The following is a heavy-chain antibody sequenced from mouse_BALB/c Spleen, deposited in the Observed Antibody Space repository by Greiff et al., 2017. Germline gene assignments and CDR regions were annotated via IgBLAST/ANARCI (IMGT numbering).Heavy chain of an antibody. CDR1: GYSITSGYY. CDR2: ISYDGSN. Sequence: EVKLLESGPGLVKPSQSLSLTCSVTGYSITSGYYWNWIRQFPGNKLEWMGYISYDGSNNYNPSLKNRISITRDTSKNQFFLKLNSVTTEDTATYYCARGEMGAMDYWGQGTSVTVSS. CDR3: ARGEMGAMDY. V-gene: IGHV3-6*02. J-gene: IGHJ4*01.